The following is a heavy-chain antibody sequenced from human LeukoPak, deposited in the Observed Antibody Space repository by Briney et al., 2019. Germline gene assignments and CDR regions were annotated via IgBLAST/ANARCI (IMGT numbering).Heavy chain of an antibody. J-gene: IGHJ3*02. CDR2: IKQDGSEK. CDR3: ARVTAMGRYAFDI. Sequence: GGSLRLSCAASGLTFSSYWMSWVRQAPGKGLEWVANIKQDGSEKYYVDSVKGRFTISRDNAKNSLYLQMNSLRAEDTAVYYCARVTAMGRYAFDIWGQGTMVTVSS. CDR1: GLTFSSYW. V-gene: IGHV3-7*03. D-gene: IGHD2-21*02.